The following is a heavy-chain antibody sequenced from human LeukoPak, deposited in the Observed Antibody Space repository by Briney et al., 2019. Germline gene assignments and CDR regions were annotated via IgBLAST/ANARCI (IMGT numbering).Heavy chain of an antibody. D-gene: IGHD2-15*01. J-gene: IGHJ4*02. V-gene: IGHV4-38-2*02. CDR3: AREEADAFDY. CDR1: GYSISSGYY. Sequence: SETLSLTCTVSGYSISSGYYWGWIRQPPGKGLEWIGSIYHSGSTYYNPSLKSRVTISVDTSKNQFSLKLSSVTAADTAAYYCAREEADAFDYWGQGTLVTVSS. CDR2: IYHSGST.